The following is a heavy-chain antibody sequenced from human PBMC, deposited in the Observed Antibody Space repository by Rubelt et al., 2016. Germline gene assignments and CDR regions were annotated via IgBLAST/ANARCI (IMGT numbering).Heavy chain of an antibody. CDR3: AITRGYYDFWSGYYDH. CDR2: IYHSGST. Sequence: QLQLQESGPGLVKPSETLSLTCTVSGGSISSGGYYWGWIRQPPGKGLEWIGSIYHSGSTYYNPSLKSLVTISVDTSKNQFSLKLSSVTAADTAVYYCAITRGYYDFWSGYYDHWGQGTLVTVSS. CDR1: GGSISSGGYY. D-gene: IGHD3-3*01. V-gene: IGHV4-39*07. J-gene: IGHJ4*02.